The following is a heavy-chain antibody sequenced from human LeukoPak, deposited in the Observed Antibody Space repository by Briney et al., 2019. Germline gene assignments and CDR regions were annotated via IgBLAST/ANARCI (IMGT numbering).Heavy chain of an antibody. CDR1: GGTFSSYA. D-gene: IGHD2-21*02. V-gene: IGHV1-69*04. Sequence: ASVKVSSKASGGTFSSYAISWVRQAPGQGLEWMGRIIPILGIANYAQRFQGRVTITADKSTSTAYMELSSLRSEDTAVYYCARDPYCGGDCYSYYYYYGMDVCGQGTTVTVSS. J-gene: IGHJ6*02. CDR2: IIPILGIA. CDR3: ARDPYCGGDCYSYYYYYGMDV.